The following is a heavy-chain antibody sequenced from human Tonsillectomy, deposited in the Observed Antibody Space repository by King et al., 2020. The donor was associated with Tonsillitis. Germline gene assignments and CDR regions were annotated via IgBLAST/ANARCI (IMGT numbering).Heavy chain of an antibody. CDR3: ARAHDYDESLDV. V-gene: IGHV3-48*04. CDR1: GFSFSAYS. CDR2: ITTGSSTI. Sequence: VQLVESGGGLVQPGGSLRLCCAASGFSFSAYSMNWVRQAPGKGLEWLSYITTGSSTIFYADSVKGRFTISRDNAKNSLYLHMKSLRAEDTAVYYCARAHDYDESLDVWGQGTRVTVSS. J-gene: IGHJ3*01. D-gene: IGHD3-3*01.